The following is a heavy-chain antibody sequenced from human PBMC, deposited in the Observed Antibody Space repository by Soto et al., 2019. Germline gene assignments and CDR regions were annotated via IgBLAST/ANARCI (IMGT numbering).Heavy chain of an antibody. Sequence: TLSLTCTVSGGSVSRGGYYWSWVRQHPGKGLECIGYISDSGSTYYNPSLKSRVTISIDTSENQFSLKLSSVTAADTAVYYCARDRNYGSGRFDYWGQGTLVTVSS. D-gene: IGHD3-10*01. J-gene: IGHJ4*02. CDR3: ARDRNYGSGRFDY. V-gene: IGHV4-31*03. CDR1: GGSVSRGGYY. CDR2: ISDSGST.